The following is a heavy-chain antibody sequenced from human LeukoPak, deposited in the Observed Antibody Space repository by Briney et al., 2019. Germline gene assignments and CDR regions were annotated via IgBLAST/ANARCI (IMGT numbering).Heavy chain of an antibody. Sequence: PGGSLRLSCAASGFTFSSHDMHWVRQVTGKGLEWVSAIDTAGDTYYPGSVKGRSTISRENAKNSLYLQMNSLRAGDTAVYYCARVAKTGRSYSFDYWGQGTLVTVSS. CDR1: GFTFSSHD. CDR2: IDTAGDT. CDR3: ARVAKTGRSYSFDY. J-gene: IGHJ4*02. D-gene: IGHD3-9*01. V-gene: IGHV3-13*01.